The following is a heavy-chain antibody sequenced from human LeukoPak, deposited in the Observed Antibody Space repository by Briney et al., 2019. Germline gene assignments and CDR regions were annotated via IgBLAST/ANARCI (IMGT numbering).Heavy chain of an antibody. J-gene: IGHJ4*02. D-gene: IGHD3-10*01. Sequence: ASVKVSCKASGYTFTGYYMHWVRQAPGQGLEWMGWINPNSGGTNYAQKFQGRVTMTRDTSISTAYMELSRLRSDDTAVYYCARVDIWFGEFLALGYWGQGTLVTVSS. CDR3: ARVDIWFGEFLALGY. CDR1: GYTFTGYY. V-gene: IGHV1-2*02. CDR2: INPNSGGT.